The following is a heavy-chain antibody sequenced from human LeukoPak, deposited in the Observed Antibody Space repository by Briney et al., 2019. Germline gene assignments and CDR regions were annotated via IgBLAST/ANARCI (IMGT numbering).Heavy chain of an antibody. J-gene: IGHJ5*02. Sequence: SETLSLTCTVSGGSISSYYWSWIRQPPGKGLGWIGYIYYSGSTNYNPSLKSRVTISVDTTENQFSLKLSSVTAADTAVYYCARDFNYDSSGYLYNWFDPWGQGTLVTVSS. V-gene: IGHV4-59*01. D-gene: IGHD3-22*01. CDR2: IYYSGST. CDR1: GGSISSYY. CDR3: ARDFNYDSSGYLYNWFDP.